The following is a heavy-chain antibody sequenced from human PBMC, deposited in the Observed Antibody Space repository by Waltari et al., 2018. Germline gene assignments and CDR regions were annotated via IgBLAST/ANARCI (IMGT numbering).Heavy chain of an antibody. J-gene: IGHJ4*02. V-gene: IGHV4-59*01. D-gene: IGHD3-10*01. CDR1: GGSISSYY. Sequence: QVQLQESGPGLVKPSETLSLTCTVSGGSISSYYWSWIRQPPGKGLEWIGYIYYSGSTNYNPSLKSRVTISVDTSKNQFSLKLSSVTAADTAVYYCARVDRKSGNHYFDYWGQGTLVTVSS. CDR2: IYYSGST. CDR3: ARVDRKSGNHYFDY.